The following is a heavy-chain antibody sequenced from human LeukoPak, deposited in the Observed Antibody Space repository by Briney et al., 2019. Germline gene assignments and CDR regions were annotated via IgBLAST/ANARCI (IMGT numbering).Heavy chain of an antibody. V-gene: IGHV3-7*04. D-gene: IGHD3-22*01. CDR1: GFTFSGYW. J-gene: IGHJ4*02. CDR2: IKQDGSEK. CDR3: ARDEFYDSSAYYPPFDY. Sequence: GGSLRLSCAASGFTFSGYWMSWGRQAPGKGLEWVANIKQDGSEKYYVDSVKGRFTISRDNAKISLYLQMNSLRAEDTAVYYCARDEFYDSSAYYPPFDYWGRGILVTVSS.